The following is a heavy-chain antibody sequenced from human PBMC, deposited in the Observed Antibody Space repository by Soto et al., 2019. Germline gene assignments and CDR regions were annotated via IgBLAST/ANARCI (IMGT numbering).Heavy chain of an antibody. Sequence: GESLKLSCNASGYAFTNYWISWVRQKPGQGLEWMGRIDPSDSRTKYSPSFDGHVTISIDKSISAAFLQWSSLRASDTAVYYCAKDRPAAAGYDYWGQGTLVNVSS. D-gene: IGHD6-13*01. J-gene: IGHJ4*02. CDR2: IDPSDSRT. V-gene: IGHV5-10-1*01. CDR3: AKDRPAAAGYDY. CDR1: GYAFTNYW.